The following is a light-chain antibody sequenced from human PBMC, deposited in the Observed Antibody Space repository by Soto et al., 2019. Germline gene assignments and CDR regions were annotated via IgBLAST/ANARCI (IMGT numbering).Light chain of an antibody. J-gene: IGKJ2*01. CDR1: ESVTNSF. V-gene: IGKV3-20*01. CDR3: QQYSTLPHT. CDR2: SIS. Sequence: ENVLTQSPGTLSLSPGGRATLSCRASESVTNSFFAWYQQRPGQAPRLLIYSISSRATGIPDRFSGSGSGTDFTLSISRLEPEDFVVYYCQQYSTLPHTFGQGTKLEV.